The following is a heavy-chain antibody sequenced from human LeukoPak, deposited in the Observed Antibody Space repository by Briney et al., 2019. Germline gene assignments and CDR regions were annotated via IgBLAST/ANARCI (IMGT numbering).Heavy chain of an antibody. CDR2: ISAYNGNT. CDR3: ARGEQRDVYYDFWSGSLFDY. CDR1: GYTFTSYG. J-gene: IGHJ4*02. D-gene: IGHD3-3*01. Sequence: PTASVKVSCKASGYTFTSYGISWVLQAPGQGLEWMGWISAYNGNTNYAQKLQGRVTMTTDTSTSTAYMELRSLRSDDTAVYYCARGEQRDVYYDFWSGSLFDYWGQGTLDTVTS. V-gene: IGHV1-18*01.